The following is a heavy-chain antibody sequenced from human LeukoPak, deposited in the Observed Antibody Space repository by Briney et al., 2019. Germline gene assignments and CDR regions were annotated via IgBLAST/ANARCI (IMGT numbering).Heavy chain of an antibody. CDR1: GGSISSSSYY. D-gene: IGHD2-15*01. J-gene: IGHJ4*02. CDR2: VYSSGRT. V-gene: IGHV4-39*01. Sequence: PSETLSLTCTVSGGSISSSSYYWGWIRQPPGKELQWIASVYSSGRTNYSPSLKSRVTISVDTSEKQFSLQLNSVTAADTAVYYCARQGSAYYFDFWGQGLLVTVSS. CDR3: ARQGSAYYFDF.